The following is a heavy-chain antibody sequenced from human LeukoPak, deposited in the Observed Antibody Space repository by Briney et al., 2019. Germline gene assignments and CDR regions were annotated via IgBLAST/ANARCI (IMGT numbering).Heavy chain of an antibody. Sequence: GGSLRLSCAASGFTFSSYSMNWVRQAPGKGLEWVSSISSSSSYIYYADSVKGRFTISRDNAKNSLNLQMNSLRAEDTAVYYCARADEYSSSSGDYWGQGTLVTVSS. V-gene: IGHV3-21*01. CDR3: ARADEYSSSSGDY. CDR2: ISSSSSYI. J-gene: IGHJ4*02. CDR1: GFTFSSYS. D-gene: IGHD6-6*01.